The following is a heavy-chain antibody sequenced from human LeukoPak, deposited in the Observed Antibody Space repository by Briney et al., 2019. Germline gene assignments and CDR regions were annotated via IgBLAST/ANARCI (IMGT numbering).Heavy chain of an antibody. CDR1: GFTFSNYA. D-gene: IGHD3-16*02. V-gene: IGHV3-23*01. CDR3: AKSLGVGGYTRYKGFDQ. Sequence: GGSLRLSCVASGFTFSNYAMSWVRQAPGKGLEWVSSISGSDGTSHYADFVKGRFTISRDNSKNTLYLQMNSLRAEDTAAYYCAKSLGVGGYTRYKGFDQWGQGTLVVVSS. CDR2: ISGSDGTS. J-gene: IGHJ4*02.